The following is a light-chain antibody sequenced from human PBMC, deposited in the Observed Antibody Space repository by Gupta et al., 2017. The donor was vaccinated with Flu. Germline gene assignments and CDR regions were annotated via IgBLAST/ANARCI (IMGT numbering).Light chain of an antibody. CDR1: QSLLYSCNNENY. CDR3: QQYLTTGMYT. J-gene: IGKJ2*01. Sequence: LGERAAINCKSSQSLLYSCNNENYLAWYQQRPGQPPKRLIYWASTRESGVPDRFSGSGSGTDFTLTISSLQAEDVAVYYCQQYLTTGMYTFGQGTKLEIK. V-gene: IGKV4-1*01. CDR2: WAS.